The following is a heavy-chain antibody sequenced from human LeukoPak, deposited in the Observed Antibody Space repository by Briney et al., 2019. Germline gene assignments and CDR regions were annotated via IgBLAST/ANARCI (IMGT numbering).Heavy chain of an antibody. D-gene: IGHD3-10*01. J-gene: IGHJ5*02. Sequence: GASVKVSCKASGYTFTSYGISWVRQAPGQGLEWMGWISAYNGNTNYAQKLQGRVTMTTDTSTSTAYMELRSLRSDDTAVYYCARLWFGELLSATPNWFDPWGQGTLVTVSS. V-gene: IGHV1-18*01. CDR3: ARLWFGELLSATPNWFDP. CDR2: ISAYNGNT. CDR1: GYTFTSYG.